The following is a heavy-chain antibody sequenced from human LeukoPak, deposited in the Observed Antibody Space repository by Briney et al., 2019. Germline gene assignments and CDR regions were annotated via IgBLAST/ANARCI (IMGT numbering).Heavy chain of an antibody. CDR3: AKGRYCSSTSCYGGFDY. CDR1: GFTFSSYG. Sequence: PGGSLRLSCAASGFTFSSYGMHWVRQAPGKGLEWVAVISYDGSNKYYADSVKGRFTISRDNSKNTLYLQTNSLRAEDTAVYYCAKGRYCSSTSCYGGFDYWGQGTLVTVSS. D-gene: IGHD2-2*01. CDR2: ISYDGSNK. V-gene: IGHV3-30*18. J-gene: IGHJ4*02.